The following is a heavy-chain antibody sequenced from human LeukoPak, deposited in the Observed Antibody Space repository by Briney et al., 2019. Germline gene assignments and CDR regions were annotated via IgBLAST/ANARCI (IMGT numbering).Heavy chain of an antibody. CDR2: ITGSGGNT. CDR1: GISLSNYG. Sequence: GGSLRLSCAVSGISLSNYGMSWVRQAPGKGLEWVADITGSGGNTYYADSVKGRFTISRDNSKNTLYLQMNSLRAEDTAVYYCATLMRGPIGYVGYGGEDYWGQGTLVSVSS. D-gene: IGHD5-12*01. CDR3: ATLMRGPIGYVGYGGEDY. V-gene: IGHV3-23*01. J-gene: IGHJ4*02.